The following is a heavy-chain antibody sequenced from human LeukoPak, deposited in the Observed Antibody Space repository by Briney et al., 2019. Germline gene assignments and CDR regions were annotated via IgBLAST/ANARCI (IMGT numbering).Heavy chain of an antibody. CDR2: ISYDGSKE. Sequence: GRSLRLSRAASGFTFSDYGIHWVRQAPGKGLEWVAVISYDGSKEYYADSVKGRFTISRDNSKNTLYLQLNSLRPEDTAMYYCARGSGSYYDPSNYWGQGTLVTVSS. J-gene: IGHJ4*02. CDR1: GFTFSDYG. D-gene: IGHD3-10*01. V-gene: IGHV3-30*03. CDR3: ARGSGSYYDPSNY.